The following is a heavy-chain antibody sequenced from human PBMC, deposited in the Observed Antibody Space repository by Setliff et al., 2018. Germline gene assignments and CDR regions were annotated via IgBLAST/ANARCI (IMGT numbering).Heavy chain of an antibody. J-gene: IGHJ4*02. Sequence: ASVKVSCKASGYTFTSYGISWVRQAPGQGLEWMGWISAYNGNTNYAQKFQGRVTMTRNTSISTAYMELSSLRSEDTAVYYCARDNPLDYWGQGTLVTVSS. CDR3: ARDNPLDY. CDR2: ISAYNGNT. CDR1: GYTFTSYG. V-gene: IGHV1-18*01.